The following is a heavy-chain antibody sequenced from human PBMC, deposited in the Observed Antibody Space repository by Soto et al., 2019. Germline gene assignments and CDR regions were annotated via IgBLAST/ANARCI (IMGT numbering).Heavy chain of an antibody. V-gene: IGHV4-34*01. CDR3: ARVSGIYYYGMDV. CDR1: GGSFSGYY. J-gene: IGHJ6*02. D-gene: IGHD3-10*01. CDR2: INHSGST. Sequence: QVQLQQWGAGLLKPSETLSLTCAVYGGSFSGYYWSWIRQPPGKGLEWIGEINHSGSTNYNPSLKGRAPXSXDXXKNQFSLKLSSVTAADTAVYYCARVSGIYYYGMDVWGQGTTVTVSS.